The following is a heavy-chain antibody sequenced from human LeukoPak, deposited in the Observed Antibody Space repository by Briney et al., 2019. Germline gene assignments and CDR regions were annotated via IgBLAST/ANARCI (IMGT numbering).Heavy chain of an antibody. CDR3: ARSRSAGHYDFWSGPPPGYMDV. J-gene: IGHJ6*03. Sequence: SETLSLTCTVSGGSISSSSYYWSWIRQPPGKGLEWIGEINHSGSTNYNPSLKSRVTISVDTSKNQFSLKLSSVTAADTAVYYCARSRSAGHYDFWSGPPPGYMDVWGKGTTVTVSS. V-gene: IGHV4-39*07. CDR1: GGSISSSSYY. D-gene: IGHD3-3*01. CDR2: INHSGST.